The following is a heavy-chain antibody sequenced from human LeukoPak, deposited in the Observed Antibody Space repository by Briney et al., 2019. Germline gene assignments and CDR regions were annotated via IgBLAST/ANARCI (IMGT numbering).Heavy chain of an antibody. J-gene: IGHJ4*02. D-gene: IGHD3-3*01. CDR3: AVGPSNYGFWSAPDY. CDR1: GGTFSSYA. Sequence: SVKVSCKASGGTFSSYAISWVRQAPGQGLEWMGGIIPIFGTANYAQKFQGRVTITADESTSTAYMELSSLRSEDTAVYYCAVGPSNYGFWSAPDYWGQGTLVTVSS. CDR2: IIPIFGTA. V-gene: IGHV1-69*13.